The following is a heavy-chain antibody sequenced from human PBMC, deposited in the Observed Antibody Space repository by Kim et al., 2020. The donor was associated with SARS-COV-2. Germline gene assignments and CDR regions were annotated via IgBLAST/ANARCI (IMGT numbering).Heavy chain of an antibody. V-gene: IGHV4-39*01. D-gene: IGHD3-3*01. CDR3: ARGVFGVVIIPYYYYYMDV. CDR2: ISYSGRT. CDR1: GGSISSNDYY. Sequence: SETLSLTCTVSGGSISSNDYYWDWIRQPPGKGLEWIGSISYSGRTYYNPSLKSRVTISVDTSKNQNSLKLSSVTAADTGVYYCARGVFGVVIIPYYYYYMDVWGKGTTVTVSS. J-gene: IGHJ6*03.